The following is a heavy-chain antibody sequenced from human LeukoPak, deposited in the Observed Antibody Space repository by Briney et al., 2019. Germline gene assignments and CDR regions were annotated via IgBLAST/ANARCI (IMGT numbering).Heavy chain of an antibody. CDR2: IYYSGST. Sequence: SETLSLTCTVSGGSISSSSYYWGWIRQPPGKGLESIGTIYYSGSTYYNPSLKSRVTISVDTSKNQFSLKLSSVTAADTAVYYCARDSSGWVYYYYYYMDVWGKGTTVTVSS. J-gene: IGHJ6*03. CDR1: GGSISSSSYY. D-gene: IGHD6-19*01. CDR3: ARDSSGWVYYYYYYMDV. V-gene: IGHV4-39*07.